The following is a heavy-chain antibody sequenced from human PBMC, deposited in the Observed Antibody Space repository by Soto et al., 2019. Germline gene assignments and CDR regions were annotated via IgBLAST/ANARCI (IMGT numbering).Heavy chain of an antibody. CDR2: IHPEGSGK. Sequence: EVQLVESGGGLVQPGGSLRLSCAASGFTFSSYWMTWVRQAPGKGLEWVANIHPEGSGKYYVDAVKGRFTISRDNAKNLVFLQMDTLRAEDTAVYYCARDHITSWSTSDYWGQGTLVTVSS. CDR3: ARDHITSWSTSDY. D-gene: IGHD2-2*01. CDR1: GFTFSSYW. J-gene: IGHJ4*02. V-gene: IGHV3-7*03.